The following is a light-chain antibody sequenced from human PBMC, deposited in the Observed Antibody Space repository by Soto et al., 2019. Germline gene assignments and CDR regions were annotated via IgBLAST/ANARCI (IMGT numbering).Light chain of an antibody. CDR1: SSNIGSKS. CDR3: AAWDDRLKDWV. Sequence: QAVVTQPPSASGTPGQRVSISCSGTSSNIGSKSVNWYQQLPGPAPKLLSYTNSQRPSGVPDRFSGSKSGTSASLAISGLESEDEADYYCAAWDDRLKDWVFGGGTKLTVL. J-gene: IGLJ3*02. CDR2: TNS. V-gene: IGLV1-44*01.